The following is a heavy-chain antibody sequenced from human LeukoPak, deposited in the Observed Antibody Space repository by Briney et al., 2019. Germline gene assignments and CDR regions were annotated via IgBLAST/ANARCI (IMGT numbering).Heavy chain of an antibody. CDR3: ARDIPSTNWNYVLRYFDY. V-gene: IGHV1-69*13. Sequence: ASVKVSCKASGGTFSSYAISWVRQAPGQGLEWMGGIIPIFGTANHAQKFQGRVTITADESTSTAYMELSSLRSEDTAVYYCARDIPSTNWNYVLRYFDYWGQGTLVTVSS. CDR1: GGTFSSYA. CDR2: IIPIFGTA. J-gene: IGHJ4*02. D-gene: IGHD1-7*01.